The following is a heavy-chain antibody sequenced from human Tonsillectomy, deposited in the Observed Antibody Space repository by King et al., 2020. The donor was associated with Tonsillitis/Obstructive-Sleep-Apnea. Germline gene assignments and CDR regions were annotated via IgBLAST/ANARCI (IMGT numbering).Heavy chain of an antibody. CDR1: GYTFTRYY. V-gene: IGHV1-46*01. CDR3: ARDDTVGRYIDS. CDR2: INPSSGVT. J-gene: IGHJ4*02. D-gene: IGHD2-21*01. Sequence: QLVQSGAEVKTPGASVKVSCKASGYTFTRYYIHWVRQALGQGLEWIRIINPSSGVTTYATKFQGRVSMTTDTSARTVYLELSSPRSEDTAVYYCARDDTVGRYIDSWGQGTLVTVSS.